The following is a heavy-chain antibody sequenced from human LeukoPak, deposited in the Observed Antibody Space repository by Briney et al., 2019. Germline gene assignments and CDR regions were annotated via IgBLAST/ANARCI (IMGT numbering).Heavy chain of an antibody. J-gene: IGHJ5*02. V-gene: IGHV4-4*09. Sequence: SETLSLSSIVSGASNNSFYWSWLRQPPGKGLEWIGYTHPSGNSNYSPSLKSRDTISVDTSTNQFSLKLKSVTAADTAVYYCARKVPKKDWFDPWGQGTLVTVSS. CDR2: THPSGNS. CDR3: ARKVPKKDWFDP. CDR1: GASNNSFY.